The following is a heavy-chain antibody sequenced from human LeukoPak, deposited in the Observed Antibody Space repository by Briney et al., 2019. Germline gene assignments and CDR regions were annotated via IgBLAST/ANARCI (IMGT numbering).Heavy chain of an antibody. Sequence: SETLSLTCTVSGGSISSGSYYWSWIRQPAGRGLEWIGRIYTSGSTNYNPSLKSRVTISVDTSKNQFSLKLSSVTAADTAVYYCARASGSNWNYVPYFDYWGQGTLVTVSS. CDR1: GGSISSGSYY. D-gene: IGHD1-7*01. J-gene: IGHJ4*02. CDR2: IYTSGST. V-gene: IGHV4-61*02. CDR3: ARASGSNWNYVPYFDY.